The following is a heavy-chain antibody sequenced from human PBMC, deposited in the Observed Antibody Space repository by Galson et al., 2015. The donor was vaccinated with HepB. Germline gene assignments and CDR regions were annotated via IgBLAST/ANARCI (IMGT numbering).Heavy chain of an antibody. V-gene: IGHV3-30*18. CDR3: AKGGHSSGWYSDH. CDR1: GFTFRTYG. CDR2: ISYDGNNQ. D-gene: IGHD6-19*01. Sequence: SLRLSCAASGFTFRTYGMHWVRQAPGKGLEWVAGISYDGNNQHYADSVKGRFTISRDNSKNTLYLQMNSLRGEDTAVYYCAKGGHSSGWYSDHWGQGTLVTVSS. J-gene: IGHJ4*02.